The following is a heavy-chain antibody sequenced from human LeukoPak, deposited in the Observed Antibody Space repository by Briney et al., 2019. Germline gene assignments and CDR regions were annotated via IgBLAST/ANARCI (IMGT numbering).Heavy chain of an antibody. J-gene: IGHJ4*02. D-gene: IGHD6-13*01. V-gene: IGHV3-21*01. CDR3: ARDGVAAAGGADY. CDR1: GFTFSSHS. Sequence: GGSLRLSCAASGFTFSSHSMNWVRQAPGKGLEWVSSIGSSSSYIYYADSVKGRFTISRDNAKNSLYLQMNSLRAEDTAVYYCARDGVAAAGGADYWGQGTLVTVSS. CDR2: IGSSSSYI.